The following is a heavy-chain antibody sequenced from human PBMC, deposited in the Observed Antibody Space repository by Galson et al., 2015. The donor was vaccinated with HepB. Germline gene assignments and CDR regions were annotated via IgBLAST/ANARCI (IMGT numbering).Heavy chain of an antibody. V-gene: IGHV3-11*01. J-gene: IGHJ5*02. Sequence: SLRLSCAASGFTFSDYYMSWIRQAPGKGLEWVSYISSSGTTIYYADSVKGRFTVARDSAKNSLYLQMNSLSAEDTAVYYCARAALGWFDPWGQGTLVTVSS. CDR1: GFTFSDYY. D-gene: IGHD2-15*01. CDR3: ARAALGWFDP. CDR2: ISSSGTTI.